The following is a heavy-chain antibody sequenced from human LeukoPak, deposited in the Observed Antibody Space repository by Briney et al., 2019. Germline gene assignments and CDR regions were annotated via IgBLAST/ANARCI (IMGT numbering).Heavy chain of an antibody. CDR2: IYSGGST. Sequence: GGSLRLSCAASGFTVSSNYMSWVRQAPGKGLEWVSVIYSGGSTCYADSVKGRFTISRDNSKNTLYLQMNSLRAEDTAVYYCARVLNCSGGSCGDAFDIWGQGTMVTVSS. CDR3: ARVLNCSGGSCGDAFDI. V-gene: IGHV3-53*01. J-gene: IGHJ3*02. D-gene: IGHD2-15*01. CDR1: GFTVSSNY.